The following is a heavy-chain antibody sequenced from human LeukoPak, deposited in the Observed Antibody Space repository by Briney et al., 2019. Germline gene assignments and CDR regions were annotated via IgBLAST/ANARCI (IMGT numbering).Heavy chain of an antibody. CDR3: ARGLSSSRRTYYYYYMDV. J-gene: IGHJ6*03. V-gene: IGHV4-34*01. D-gene: IGHD6-13*01. CDR2: INHSGST. Sequence: SETLSLXCAVYGGSYSGYYWSWIRQPPGKGLEWIGEINHSGSTNYNPSLKSRVTISVDTSKNQFSLKLSSVTAADTAVYYCARGLSSSRRTYYYYYMDVWGKGTTVTVSS. CDR1: GGSYSGYY.